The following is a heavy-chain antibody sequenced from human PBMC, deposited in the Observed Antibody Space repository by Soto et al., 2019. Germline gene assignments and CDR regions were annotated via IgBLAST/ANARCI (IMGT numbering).Heavy chain of an antibody. CDR1: GGRVSSNSAA. V-gene: IGHV6-1*01. CDR2: TYYRSKWYN. J-gene: IGHJ4*02. CDR3: ARDWRKAPGSGWYVGYFDY. Sequence: PSQTLSLTGASSGGRVSSNSAAWNWIRPSPSRGLEWLGRTYYRSKWYNDYAVSVKSRITINPDTSKNQFSLQLNSVTPEDTAVYYCARDWRKAPGSGWYVGYFDYWGQGTLVTVSS. D-gene: IGHD6-19*01.